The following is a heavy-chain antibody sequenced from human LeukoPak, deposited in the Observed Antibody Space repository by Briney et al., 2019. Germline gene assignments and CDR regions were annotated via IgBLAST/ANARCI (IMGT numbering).Heavy chain of an antibody. Sequence: GASVKVSCKASGYTFTSYDINWVRQATGQGLEWMGWMNPNSGNTGYAQKFQGRVTMTRNTSISTAYMELSSLRSEDTAVYYRARGRRCATGTTCVIWAVNWFDPWGQGTLVTVSS. CDR1: GYTFTSYD. CDR3: ARGRRCATGTTCVIWAVNWFDP. V-gene: IGHV1-8*01. J-gene: IGHJ5*02. CDR2: MNPNSGNT. D-gene: IGHD1-1*01.